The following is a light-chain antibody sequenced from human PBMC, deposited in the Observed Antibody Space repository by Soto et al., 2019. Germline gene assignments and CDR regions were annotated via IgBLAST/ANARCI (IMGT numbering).Light chain of an antibody. V-gene: IGKV4-1*01. J-gene: IGKJ1*01. Sequence: DIVMTQSPDSLAVSLGERATINCKSSQSVLYSSNNKNYLAWYQQKPGQPPKLLIYWAFTRESGVPDRFSGSGSGTDFTLTISSLQAEDVAVYYCQQYYSAWWTFGQGTKVEI. CDR1: QSVLYSSNNKNY. CDR3: QQYYSAWWT. CDR2: WAF.